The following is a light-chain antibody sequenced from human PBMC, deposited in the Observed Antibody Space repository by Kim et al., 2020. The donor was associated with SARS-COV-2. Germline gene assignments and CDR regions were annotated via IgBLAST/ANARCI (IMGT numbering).Light chain of an antibody. CDR1: QGISNI. V-gene: IGKV1-13*02. Sequence: ASVGDRVPITCRASQGISNILTWYQQKPGKPPKVLMYDASKLESGVPSRFSGSGSGTDFTLTINNLQPEDFATYYCQHFHTYPWAFGQGTKVDIK. J-gene: IGKJ1*01. CDR2: DAS. CDR3: QHFHTYPWA.